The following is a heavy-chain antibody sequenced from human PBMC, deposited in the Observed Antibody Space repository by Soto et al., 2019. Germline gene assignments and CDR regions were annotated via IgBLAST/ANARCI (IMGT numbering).Heavy chain of an antibody. J-gene: IGHJ4*02. Sequence: GGSLSLSCAASGFPFSSYAMSWVRQAPGKGLEWVSAISGSGGSTYYADSVKGRFTISRDNSKNTLYLQMNSLRAEDTAVYYCAKVKQWLYYFDYWGQGTLVTVSS. CDR2: ISGSGGST. CDR3: AKVKQWLYYFDY. V-gene: IGHV3-23*01. D-gene: IGHD6-19*01. CDR1: GFPFSSYA.